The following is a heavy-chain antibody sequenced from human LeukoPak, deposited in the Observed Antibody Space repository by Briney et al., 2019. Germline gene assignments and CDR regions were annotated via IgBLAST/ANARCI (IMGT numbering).Heavy chain of an antibody. CDR3: ARGRWLPDLDY. D-gene: IGHD5-12*01. V-gene: IGHV6-1*01. Sequence: SQTLSLTCDISGDSVSSNSVTWNWIRQSPSRGLEWLGRTYYRSTWYNDYAVSVKSRITINPDTTKNQFSLQLNSVTPEDTAVYYCARGRWLPDLDYWGQGTLVTVSS. CDR1: GDSVSSNSVT. CDR2: TYYRSTWYN. J-gene: IGHJ4*02.